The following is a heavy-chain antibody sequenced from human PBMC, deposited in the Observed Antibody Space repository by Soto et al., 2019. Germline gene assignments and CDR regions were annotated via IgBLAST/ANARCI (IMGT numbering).Heavy chain of an antibody. CDR1: GFTFSSYG. CDR2: IWYDGSNK. CDR3: ARGGYSYGYRLGYFDY. V-gene: IGHV3-33*01. J-gene: IGHJ4*02. D-gene: IGHD5-18*01. Sequence: VGSLRLSCAASGFTFSSYGMHWVRQAPGKGLEWVAVIWYDGSNKYYADSVKGRFTISRDNSKNTLYLQMNSLRAEDTAVYYCARGGYSYGYRLGYFDYWGQGTLVTVSS.